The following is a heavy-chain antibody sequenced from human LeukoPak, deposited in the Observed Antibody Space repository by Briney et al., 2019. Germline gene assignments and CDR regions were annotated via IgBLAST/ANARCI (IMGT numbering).Heavy chain of an antibody. Sequence: SETLSLTCTVSGDSIRSSSYYWGWIRQPPGKGLEWIGSIYYSGDTYYNPSLKSRVTISIDTSKNHFSLNLSSVTAADTAVYYCARDLSGSGGGYFDYWGQGTLVTVSS. CDR1: GDSIRSSSYY. V-gene: IGHV4-39*07. CDR2: IYYSGDT. J-gene: IGHJ4*02. D-gene: IGHD3-3*02. CDR3: ARDLSGSGGGYFDY.